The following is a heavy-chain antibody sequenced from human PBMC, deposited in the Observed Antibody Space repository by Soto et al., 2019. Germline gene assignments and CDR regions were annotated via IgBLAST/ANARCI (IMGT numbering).Heavy chain of an antibody. J-gene: IGHJ4*02. CDR3: VKDRYVDY. CDR1: GFTFSSCA. Sequence: GGSLRLSCSVFGFTFSSCAMHWVRQAPGKGLQYVSSISSNGGSTYYADSVKGRFTISRDNSKNTLYLQMSSLRVEDTAVYYCVKDRYVDYWGQGNLVTVSS. V-gene: IGHV3-64D*06. CDR2: ISSNGGST.